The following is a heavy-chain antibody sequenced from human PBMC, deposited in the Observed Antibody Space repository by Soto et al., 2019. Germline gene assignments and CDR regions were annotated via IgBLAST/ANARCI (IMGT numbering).Heavy chain of an antibody. Sequence: PGESXKISCKGSGYSFSNYWIGWVRQMPGKGLEWMGIIYPGDSDIRYSPFFQGQVVISADKSASTAFLQWSSLEASDTAMFYCARRAGGDAFDFWGQGTLVTVSS. V-gene: IGHV5-51*01. J-gene: IGHJ3*01. CDR3: ARRAGGDAFDF. CDR1: GYSFSNYW. CDR2: IYPGDSDI.